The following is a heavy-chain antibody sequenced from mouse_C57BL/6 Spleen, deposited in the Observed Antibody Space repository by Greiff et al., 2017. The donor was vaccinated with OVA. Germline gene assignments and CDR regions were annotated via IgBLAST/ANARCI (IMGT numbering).Heavy chain of an antibody. CDR3: ARREIYYGVYYFDY. Sequence: VKLVESGAELARPGASVKLSCKASGYTFTSYGISWVKQRTGQGLEWIGEIYPRSGNTYYNEKFKGKATLTADKSSSTAYMELRSLTSEDSAVYFCARREIYYGVYYFDYWGQGTTLTVSS. J-gene: IGHJ2*01. CDR2: IYPRSGNT. V-gene: IGHV1-81*01. D-gene: IGHD2-1*01. CDR1: GYTFTSYG.